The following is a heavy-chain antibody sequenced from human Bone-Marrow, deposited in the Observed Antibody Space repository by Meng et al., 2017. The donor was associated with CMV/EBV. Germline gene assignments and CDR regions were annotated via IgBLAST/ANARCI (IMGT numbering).Heavy chain of an antibody. D-gene: IGHD1-14*01. CDR2: ISAYNGNT. V-gene: IGHV1-18*01. CDR1: GYTLTELS. J-gene: IGHJ3*02. CDR3: ARSRNDAFDI. Sequence: ASVKVSCKVSGYTLTELSMHWVRQAPGKGLEWMGWISAYNGNTNYAQKLQGRVTMTTDTSTSTAYMELRSLRSDDTAVYYCARSRNDAFDIWGQGTMVTVSS.